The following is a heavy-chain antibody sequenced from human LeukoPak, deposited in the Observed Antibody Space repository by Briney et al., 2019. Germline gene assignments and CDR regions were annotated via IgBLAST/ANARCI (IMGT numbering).Heavy chain of an antibody. Sequence: GASVKVPCKASGGTFSSYAISWVRQAPGQGLEWMGRIIPIFGIANYAQKFQGRVTITADKSTSTAYMELSSLRSEDTAVYCCTVAGTGMLDYWGQGTLVTVSS. CDR2: IIPIFGIA. CDR1: GGTFSSYA. CDR3: TVAGTGMLDY. J-gene: IGHJ4*02. D-gene: IGHD6-19*01. V-gene: IGHV1-69*04.